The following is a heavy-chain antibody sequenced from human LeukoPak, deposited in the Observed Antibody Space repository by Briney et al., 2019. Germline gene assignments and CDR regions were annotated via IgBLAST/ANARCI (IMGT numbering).Heavy chain of an antibody. J-gene: IGHJ6*04. V-gene: IGHV3-9*01. CDR1: GFIFDDYA. Sequence: GGSLRLSCAASGFIFDDYAMHWVRQAAGKGLEWVSSISWNSANTGYADSVNGRFTLSRDNSKNTLYLQMNSLRAEDTAVYYCARDGRGAKNSIEDVWGKGTTVTISS. CDR2: ISWNSANT. CDR3: ARDGRGAKNSIEDV. D-gene: IGHD1-26*01.